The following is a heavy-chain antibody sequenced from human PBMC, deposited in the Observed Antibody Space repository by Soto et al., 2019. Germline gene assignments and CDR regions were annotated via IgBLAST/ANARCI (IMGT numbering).Heavy chain of an antibody. D-gene: IGHD2-8*01. Sequence: QVQLQESGPGLVKPSQTLSLTCTVSGGSISRGDYFWSWIRQPPGKGLEWIGYIYYSGNTYYNPSLKSRVTMSVDSSKNQFSLNLKSVTAADTAVYYCARGPSMLIRKNWFDPWGQGTLVNVSS. J-gene: IGHJ5*02. CDR3: ARGPSMLIRKNWFDP. CDR1: GGSISRGDYF. V-gene: IGHV4-30-4*01. CDR2: IYYSGNT.